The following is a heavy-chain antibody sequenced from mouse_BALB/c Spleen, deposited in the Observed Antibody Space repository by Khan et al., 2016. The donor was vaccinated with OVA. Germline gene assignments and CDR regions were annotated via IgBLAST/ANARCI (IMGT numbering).Heavy chain of an antibody. D-gene: IGHD1-1*01. J-gene: IGHJ4*01. Sequence: QVQLQQPGAELVRPGTSVKMSCKAAGYTFTKYWIGWIKLRPGHGLEWIGDIYPGSGNTNYNEKFKGKATLTADTSSSTAHMQLSSLTSEDSAIXYCARPYYYGSSYDTMDAWGQGTSVTVSS. CDR1: GYTFTKYW. CDR3: ARPYYYGSSYDTMDA. V-gene: IGHV1-63*02. CDR2: IYPGSGNT.